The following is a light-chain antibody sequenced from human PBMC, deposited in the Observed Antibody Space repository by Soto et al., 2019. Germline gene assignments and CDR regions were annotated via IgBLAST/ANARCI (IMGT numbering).Light chain of an antibody. CDR1: QGFSSA. CDR3: QQFYTYPLT. Sequence: AIQLTQSPSSLSASVGDRVTITCRASQGFSSALAWYQQKPGKSPKLLIYDASSLESGVPSRFSGSGSGTDFTLTISCLQPEDFATYSCQQFYTYPLTFGGGTKV. V-gene: IGKV1-13*02. CDR2: DAS. J-gene: IGKJ4*01.